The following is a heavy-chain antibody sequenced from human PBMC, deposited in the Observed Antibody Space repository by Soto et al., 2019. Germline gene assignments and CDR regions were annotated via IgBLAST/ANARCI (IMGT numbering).Heavy chain of an antibody. CDR1: GFTFSTYA. CDR2: ISYSGGTT. V-gene: IGHV3-23*01. CDR3: AKRRSAVGSSWDFDY. Sequence: GGSLRLSCAASGFTFSTYAMSWVRQSPGKGLEWVSAISYSGGTTYYADSVKGRFTISRDNSKNTLYLQMNSLRAEDTALYYCAKRRSAVGSSWDFDYWGHGTLVTVSS. D-gene: IGHD6-13*01. J-gene: IGHJ4*01.